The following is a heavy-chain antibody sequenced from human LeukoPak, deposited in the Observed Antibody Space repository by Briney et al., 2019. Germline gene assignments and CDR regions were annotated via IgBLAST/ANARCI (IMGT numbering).Heavy chain of an antibody. Sequence: PGGSLRLSCAASGFTFDDYGMSWVRQAPGKGLEWVSGINWNGGSTGYADSVKGRFTISRDNAKNSLYLQMNSLRAEDTALYYCARARYYGSGSYGRAFDIWGQGTMVTVSS. CDR2: INWNGGST. J-gene: IGHJ3*02. V-gene: IGHV3-20*04. CDR3: ARARYYGSGSYGRAFDI. D-gene: IGHD3-10*01. CDR1: GFTFDDYG.